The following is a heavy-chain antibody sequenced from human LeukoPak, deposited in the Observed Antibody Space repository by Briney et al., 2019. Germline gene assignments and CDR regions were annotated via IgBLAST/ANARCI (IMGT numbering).Heavy chain of an antibody. J-gene: IGHJ4*02. Sequence: GRSLRLSCAASGFTFSSYGMHWVRQAPGKGLEWVAVISYDGSNKYYADSVKGRFTISRDNSKNTLYLQMNSLRAEDTAVYYCAKNSYYYGSGSPYDYWGQGTLVTVSS. CDR2: ISYDGSNK. D-gene: IGHD3-10*01. CDR1: GFTFSSYG. CDR3: AKNSYYYGSGSPYDY. V-gene: IGHV3-30*18.